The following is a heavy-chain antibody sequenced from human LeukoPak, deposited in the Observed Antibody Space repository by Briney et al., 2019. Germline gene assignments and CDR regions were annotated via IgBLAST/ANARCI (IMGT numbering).Heavy chain of an antibody. J-gene: IGHJ4*02. CDR1: GFTFDDYA. V-gene: IGHV3-9*03. CDR2: ISWNSGSI. Sequence: PGGSLRLSCAASGFTFDDYAMHWVRQAPGKGLEWDSGISWNSGSIGYADSVKGRFTLSRDNAKNCLYLHMHSLRAEDMALYYCARGYSSSWYYFDYWGQGTLVTVSS. D-gene: IGHD6-13*01. CDR3: ARGYSSSWYYFDY.